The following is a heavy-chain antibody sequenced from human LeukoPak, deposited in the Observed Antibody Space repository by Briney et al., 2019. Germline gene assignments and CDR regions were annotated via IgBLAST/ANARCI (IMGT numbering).Heavy chain of an antibody. Sequence: ASVKVSCKASGYTFTSYGISWVRQAPGQGLEWMGWISTYNGYANYAQKLQGRVTMTTETSTSTAYMELRSRRSDDTAVYYCARNSSDWYGYMDVWGKGTTVTVSS. D-gene: IGHD6-19*01. V-gene: IGHV1-18*01. CDR2: ISTYNGYA. J-gene: IGHJ6*04. CDR1: GYTFTSYG. CDR3: ARNSSDWYGYMDV.